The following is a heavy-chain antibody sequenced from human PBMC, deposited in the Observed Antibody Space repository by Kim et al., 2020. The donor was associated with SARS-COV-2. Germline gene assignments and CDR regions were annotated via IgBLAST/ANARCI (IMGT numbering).Heavy chain of an antibody. V-gene: IGHV3-33*01. Sequence: GGSLRLSCAASGFTFSSYGMHWVRQAPGKGLEWVAVIWYDGSNKYYADSVKGRFTISRDNSKNTLYLQMNSLRDEDTAVYYCARDEPSSGWHFDYWGQGTLVTVSS. CDR1: GFTFSSYG. CDR2: IWYDGSNK. CDR3: ARDEPSSGWHFDY. J-gene: IGHJ4*02. D-gene: IGHD6-19*01.